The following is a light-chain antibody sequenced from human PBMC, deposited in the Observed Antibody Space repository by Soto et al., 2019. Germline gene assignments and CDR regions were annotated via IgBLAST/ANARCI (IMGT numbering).Light chain of an antibody. J-gene: IGKJ5*01. V-gene: IGKV3D-15*01. CDR1: QRIGRA. Sequence: ITQSPSTLSASVEDRVPITCRASQRIGRALAWYQQKPGQAPRLILYGASTRATGTPARFSGSGSGTEFTLTISSLQSEDDAVDYCQQYNNWPPITFGQGTRLAIK. CDR3: QQYNNWPPIT. CDR2: GAS.